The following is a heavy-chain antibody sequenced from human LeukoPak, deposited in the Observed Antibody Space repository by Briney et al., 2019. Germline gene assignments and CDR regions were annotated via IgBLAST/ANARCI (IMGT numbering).Heavy chain of an antibody. CDR2: ISSSGSTI. CDR1: GFTVSSNY. CDR3: ARVSLSYYYDSSGLSPLPGAFDI. Sequence: PGGSLRLSCAASGFTVSSNYMSWVRQAPGKGLEWVSYISSSGSTIYYADSVKGRFTISRDNAKNSLYLQMNSLRAEDTAVYYCARVSLSYYYDSSGLSPLPGAFDIWGQGTMVTVSS. V-gene: IGHV3-11*04. D-gene: IGHD3-22*01. J-gene: IGHJ3*02.